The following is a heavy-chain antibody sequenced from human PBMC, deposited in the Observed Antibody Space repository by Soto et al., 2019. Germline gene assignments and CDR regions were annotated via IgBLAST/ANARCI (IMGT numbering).Heavy chain of an antibody. CDR2: ISAYNGNT. Sequence: GASVKVSCKASGYTFTSYGISWVRQAPGQGLEWMGWISAYNGNTNYAQKLQGRVTTTTDTSTSTAYMELRSLRSDDTAVYYCARSWTSGRFWITHYYYMDVWGKGTTVTVSS. CDR1: GYTFTSYG. CDR3: ARSWTSGRFWITHYYYMDV. D-gene: IGHD3-3*01. J-gene: IGHJ6*03. V-gene: IGHV1-18*01.